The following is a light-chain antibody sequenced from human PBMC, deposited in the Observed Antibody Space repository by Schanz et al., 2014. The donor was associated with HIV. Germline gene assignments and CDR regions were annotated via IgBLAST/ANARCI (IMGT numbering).Light chain of an antibody. Sequence: EIVMTQSPATLSVSPGERATLSCRASQSVSSNLAWYRQKPGQAPRLLIYGASSRATGIPDRFSGSGSGTDFTLTISRLEPEDYAVYFCQQYGSSPRTFGGGTKVEIK. V-gene: IGKV3-20*01. J-gene: IGKJ4*01. CDR3: QQYGSSPRT. CDR2: GAS. CDR1: QSVSSN.